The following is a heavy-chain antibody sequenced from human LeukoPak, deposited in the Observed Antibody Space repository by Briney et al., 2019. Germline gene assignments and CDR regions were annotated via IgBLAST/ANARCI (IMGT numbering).Heavy chain of an antibody. CDR3: ARARIQPWSTVYYYYYYGMDV. J-gene: IGHJ6*02. Sequence: SETLSLTCAVYGGSFSGYYWSWIRQPPGKGLEWIGEINHSGSTNYNPSLKSRVTISVDTSKNQFSLKLSSVTAADTAVYYCARARIQPWSTVYYYYYYGMDVWGQGTTVTVSS. CDR1: GGSFSGYY. V-gene: IGHV4-34*01. CDR2: INHSGST. D-gene: IGHD5-18*01.